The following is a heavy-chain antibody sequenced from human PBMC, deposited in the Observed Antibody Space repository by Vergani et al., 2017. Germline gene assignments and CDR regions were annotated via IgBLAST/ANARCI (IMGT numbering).Heavy chain of an antibody. D-gene: IGHD3-10*01. CDR3: AKGPFGKNYGMDV. J-gene: IGHJ6*02. CDR1: GFTFSSYG. V-gene: IGHV3-30*02. Sequence: QVQLVESGGGVVQPGGSLRLSCAASGFTFSSYGMHWVRQAPGKGLEWVAFIRYDGSNKYYADSVKGRFTISRDNSKNTLYLQMNSLRAEDTAVYYCAKGPFGKNYGMDVWGQGTTVTVSS. CDR2: IRYDGSNK.